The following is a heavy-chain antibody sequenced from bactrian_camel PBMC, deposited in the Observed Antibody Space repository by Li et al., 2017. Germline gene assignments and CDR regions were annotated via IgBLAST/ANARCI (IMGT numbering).Heavy chain of an antibody. CDR1: GYTYNRYC. D-gene: IGHD5*01. J-gene: IGHJ4*01. CDR2: IGGDGTT. V-gene: IGHV3S9*01. Sequence: HVQLVESGGGSVQSGGSLRLSCVASGYTYNRYCIVWLRQAPGREREGIGTIGGDGTTDYSDSVKGRFTVSQDYTTKTVYLQMNSLEPEDTAMYFCAARIAQVPGSPSLTPCRLSITTGARGPRSPSP. CDR3: AARIAQVPGSPSLTPCRLSITT.